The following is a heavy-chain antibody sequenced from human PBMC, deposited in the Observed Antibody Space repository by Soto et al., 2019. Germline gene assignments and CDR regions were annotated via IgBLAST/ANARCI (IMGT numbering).Heavy chain of an antibody. CDR1: GFTFGDYA. J-gene: IGHJ4*02. CDR2: IRSKAYGGTT. V-gene: IGHV3-49*03. D-gene: IGHD1-26*01. Sequence: GGSLRLSCTASGFTFGDYAMSWFRQAPGKGLEWVGFIRSKAYGGTTEYAASVKGRFTISRDDSKSIAYLQMNSLKTEDTAVYYCTRDLGGATNGRLLDYWGQGTLVTVSS. CDR3: TRDLGGATNGRLLDY.